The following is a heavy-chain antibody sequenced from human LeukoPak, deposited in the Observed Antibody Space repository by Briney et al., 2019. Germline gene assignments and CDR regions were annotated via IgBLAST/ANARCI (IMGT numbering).Heavy chain of an antibody. J-gene: IGHJ3*02. CDR3: ARESTGITIFGVTNDAFDI. D-gene: IGHD3-3*01. V-gene: IGHV1-2*02. Sequence: ASVKVSCKASGYTFTGYYMHWVRQAPGQGLEWMGWINPNSGGTNYAQKFQGRVTMTRDTSISTANMELSRLRSDDTAVYYCARESTGITIFGVTNDAFDIWGQGTMVTVSS. CDR1: GYTFTGYY. CDR2: INPNSGGT.